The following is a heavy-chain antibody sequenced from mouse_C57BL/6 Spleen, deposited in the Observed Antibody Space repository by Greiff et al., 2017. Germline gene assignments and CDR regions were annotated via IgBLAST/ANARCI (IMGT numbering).Heavy chain of an antibody. J-gene: IGHJ1*03. CDR1: GYAFSSYW. CDR3: ARSDYYGSSYWYFDV. Sequence: QVQLQQSGAELVKPGASVKISCKASGYAFSSYWMNWVKQRPGKGLEWIGQINPGSGGTNYNEKFKGKATLTADKSSSTAYMQLSSLTSEDSAVYFCARSDYYGSSYWYFDVWGTGTTVTVSS. D-gene: IGHD1-1*01. V-gene: IGHV1-80*01. CDR2: INPGSGGT.